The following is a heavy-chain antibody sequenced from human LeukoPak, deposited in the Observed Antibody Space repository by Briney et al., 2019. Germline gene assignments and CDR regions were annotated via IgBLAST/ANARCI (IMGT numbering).Heavy chain of an antibody. D-gene: IGHD3-10*01. CDR3: TGNYYGSGSYADFDY. J-gene: IGHJ4*02. CDR1: GFTFSNYW. Sequence: GGSLRLSCAASGFTFSNYWMHWVRQASGKGLEWVGRIRSTANGYATAYAASVKGRFTISRDDSKNTAYLQMDSLKTEDTAVYYCTGNYYGSGSYADFDYWGQGTLVAVSS. V-gene: IGHV3-73*01. CDR2: IRSTANGYAT.